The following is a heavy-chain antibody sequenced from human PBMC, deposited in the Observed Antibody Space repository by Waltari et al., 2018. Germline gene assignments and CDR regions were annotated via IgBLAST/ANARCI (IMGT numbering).Heavy chain of an antibody. V-gene: IGHV3-9*01. CDR2: ISWNSGSI. CDR1: GFTFDDYA. CDR3: AKSPVATITLGGFDY. J-gene: IGHJ4*02. Sequence: EVQLVESGGGLVQPGRSLRLSCAASGFTFDDYAMHWVRQAPGKGLEWVSGISWNSGSIGYADSVKGRFTISRDNAKNSLYLQMNSLRAEDTALYYCAKSPVATITLGGFDYWGQGTLVTVSS. D-gene: IGHD5-12*01.